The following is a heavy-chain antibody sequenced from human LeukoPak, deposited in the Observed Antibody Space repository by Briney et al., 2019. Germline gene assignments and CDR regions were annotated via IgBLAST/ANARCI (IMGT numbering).Heavy chain of an antibody. V-gene: IGHV3-23*01. Sequence: GGSLRLSCAASGFTFSSYAMSWVRQAPGKGLEWGSVISGSGGSTYYADSVKGRFTISRDNAKNSLYLQMNRLRAEDTAVYYCARTGKYYDSSGYYDYWGQGTLVTVSS. CDR3: ARTGKYYDSSGYYDY. J-gene: IGHJ4*02. CDR2: ISGSGGST. D-gene: IGHD3-22*01. CDR1: GFTFSSYA.